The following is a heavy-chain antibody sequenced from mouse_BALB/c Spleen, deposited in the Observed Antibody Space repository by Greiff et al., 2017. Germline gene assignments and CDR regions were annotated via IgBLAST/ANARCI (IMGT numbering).Heavy chain of an antibody. Sequence: EVQGVESGGGLVQPGGSRKLSCAASGFTFSSFGMHWVRQAPEKGLEWVAYISSGSSTIYYADTVKGRFTISRDNPKNTLFLQMTSLRSEDTAMYYCARGYYGNYGRYFDVWGAGTTVTVSS. CDR1: GFTFSSFG. J-gene: IGHJ1*01. CDR2: ISSGSSTI. D-gene: IGHD2-1*01. CDR3: ARGYYGNYGRYFDV. V-gene: IGHV5-17*02.